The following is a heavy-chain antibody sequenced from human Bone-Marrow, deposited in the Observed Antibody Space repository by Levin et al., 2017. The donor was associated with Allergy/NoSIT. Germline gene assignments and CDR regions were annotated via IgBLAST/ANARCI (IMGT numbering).Heavy chain of an antibody. D-gene: IGHD5-12*01. V-gene: IGHV4-4*02. CDR2: IYRSGST. Sequence: SETLSLTCAVSGGSISSDNWWSWVRQPPGKGLEWIGQIYRSGSTHYNPSLKSRVTMSLDKSKNQFSLKLNSVTAAHTALYFCSYSGSSYYYYGMDVWGQGTTVTVSS. CDR1: GGSISSDNW. CDR3: SYSGSSYYYYGMDV. J-gene: IGHJ6*02.